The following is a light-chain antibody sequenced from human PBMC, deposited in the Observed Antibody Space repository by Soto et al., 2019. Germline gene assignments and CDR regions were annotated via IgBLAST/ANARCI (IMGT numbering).Light chain of an antibody. J-gene: IGLJ1*01. Sequence: QSALTQPPSVSGSPGQSVAVSCTGTSSDVGSYNRVSWYQQPPGTAPKLIIYEVNNRPSGVPDRFSGSKSGNTASLTISGLQAEDEADYYCSSFTTGTTYVFGTGTKVTVL. V-gene: IGLV2-18*02. CDR3: SSFTTGTTYV. CDR1: SSDVGSYNR. CDR2: EVN.